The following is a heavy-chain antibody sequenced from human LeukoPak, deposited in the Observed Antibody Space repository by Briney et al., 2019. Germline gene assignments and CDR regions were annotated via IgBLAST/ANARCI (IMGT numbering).Heavy chain of an antibody. D-gene: IGHD1-14*01. CDR1: GYTFTGYY. J-gene: IGHJ6*03. CDR2: INPNSGGT. V-gene: IGHV1-2*02. CDR3: ARGNLPVPDRYYYYYMDV. Sequence: ASVKVSCKASGYTFTGYYMHWVRQAPGQGLEWMGWINPNSGGTNYAQKFQGRVTMTRDTSKNQFSLKLSSVTAADTAVYYCARGNLPVPDRYYYYYMDVWGKGTTVTVSS.